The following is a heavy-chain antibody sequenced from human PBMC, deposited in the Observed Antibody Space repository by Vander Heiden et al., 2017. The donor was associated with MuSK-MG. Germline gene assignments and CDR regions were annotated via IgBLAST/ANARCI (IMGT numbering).Heavy chain of an antibody. V-gene: IGHV3-23*01. Sequence: EVQLLESGGGLVQPGGSLRLSWAASGFTFSTYARGWVRQAPGKGLEWVSGISGSGGTTYYADSVKGRFTISRDSSKNTLYLQMNSLRAEDTALYYCAKDRGVRPKGGIDYWGQGTLVTVSS. J-gene: IGHJ4*02. CDR2: ISGSGGTT. D-gene: IGHD3-10*01. CDR1: GFTFSTYA. CDR3: AKDRGVRPKGGIDY.